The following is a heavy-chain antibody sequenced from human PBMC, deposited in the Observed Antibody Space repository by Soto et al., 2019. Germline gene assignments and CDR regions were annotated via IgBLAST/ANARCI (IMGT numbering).Heavy chain of an antibody. CDR3: ARDRSYSSGWYGRGEYYFDY. D-gene: IGHD6-19*01. CDR2: IIPIFGTA. V-gene: IGHV1-69*13. CDR1: GGTFSSYA. Sequence: ASVKVSCKASGGTFSSYAISWVRQAPGQGLEWMGGIIPIFGTANYAQKFQGRVTITADESTSTAYMELSSLRSEDTAVYYCARDRSYSSGWYGRGEYYFDYWGQGTLVTVSS. J-gene: IGHJ4*02.